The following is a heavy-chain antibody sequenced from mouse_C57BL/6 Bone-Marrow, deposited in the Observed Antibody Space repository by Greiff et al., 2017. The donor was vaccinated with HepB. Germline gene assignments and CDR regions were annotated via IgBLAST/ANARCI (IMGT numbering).Heavy chain of an antibody. CDR3: ARRLYYGSRYFDY. J-gene: IGHJ2*01. V-gene: IGHV1-82*01. CDR2: IYPGDGDT. D-gene: IGHD1-1*01. CDR1: GYAFSSSW. Sequence: VKLQQSGPELVKPGASVKISCKASGYAFSSSWMNWVKQRPGKGLEWIGRIYPGDGDTNYNGKFKGKATLTADKSSSTAYMQLSSLTSEDSAVYFCARRLYYGSRYFDYWGQGTTLTVSS.